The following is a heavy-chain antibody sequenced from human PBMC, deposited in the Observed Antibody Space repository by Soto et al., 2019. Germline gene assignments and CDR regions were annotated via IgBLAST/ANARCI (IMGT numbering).Heavy chain of an antibody. D-gene: IGHD6-19*01. Sequence: SETLSLTCGVSGGTIRSPDWWTWVRQPPGKGLEWIGEIFQSGSTNYTPSLESRVTISVDKSKNQFSLALSSVTAADTAVYFCARGRGRYSSGWSWFDPWGQGILVTVSS. CDR2: IFQSGST. CDR3: ARGRGRYSSGWSWFDP. J-gene: IGHJ5*02. CDR1: GGTIRSPDW. V-gene: IGHV4-4*02.